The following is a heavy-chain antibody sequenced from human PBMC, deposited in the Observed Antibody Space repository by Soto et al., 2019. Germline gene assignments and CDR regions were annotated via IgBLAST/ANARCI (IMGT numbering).Heavy chain of an antibody. J-gene: IGHJ3*02. CDR1: GFSFSGYA. CDR2: ISGGGGST. V-gene: IGHV3-23*01. Sequence: GGSLRLSCVASGFSFSGYAMSWVRQAPGKGLEWVSTISGGGGSTYYADSVQGRFTISRDTSKNTLYLQMNSLRAEDTAVFYCARDGQYRTDGFDIWGQGTMVTV. CDR3: ARDGQYRTDGFDI. D-gene: IGHD5-12*01.